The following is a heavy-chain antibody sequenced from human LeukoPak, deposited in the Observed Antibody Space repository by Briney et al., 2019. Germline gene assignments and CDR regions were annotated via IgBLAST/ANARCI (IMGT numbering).Heavy chain of an antibody. Sequence: SETLSLTCTVSGGSITSYYWSWIRQPPGKGLEWIGYIYYSGSTKYNPSLKSRVTTSVDTSKNQFSLKLSSVSAADTAVYYCARSSAGVPFDYWGQGTLVTVSS. CDR1: GGSITSYY. CDR2: IYYSGST. V-gene: IGHV4-59*08. J-gene: IGHJ4*02. D-gene: IGHD6-13*01. CDR3: ARSSAGVPFDY.